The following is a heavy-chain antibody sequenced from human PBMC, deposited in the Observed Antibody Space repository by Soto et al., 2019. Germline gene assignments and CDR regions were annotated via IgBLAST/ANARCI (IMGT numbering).Heavy chain of an antibody. Sequence: EVQLLESGGGLVQPGGSPRLSCAASGFTFSSYAMSWVRQAPGKGLEWVSAISGSGGSTYYADSVKGRFTISSDNSKNTLYLQMNSLRVEDTCVYCCAKEGLKAVADAFDIWGQGTMVTVSS. CDR1: GFTFSSYA. D-gene: IGHD6-19*01. V-gene: IGHV3-23*01. CDR2: ISGSGGST. J-gene: IGHJ3*02. CDR3: AKEGLKAVADAFDI.